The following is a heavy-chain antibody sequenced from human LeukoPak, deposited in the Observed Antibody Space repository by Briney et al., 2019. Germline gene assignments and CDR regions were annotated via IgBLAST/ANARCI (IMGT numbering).Heavy chain of an antibody. CDR2: NSGGGVST. CDR3: AKGMVRGVIPDY. J-gene: IGHJ4*02. Sequence: PGGTLRLSCAASGFTFSGYAMSWVRQAPGKGLEWVSANSGGGVSTYYADSIKGRFTISRDDSKNTLYLQMNSLRAEDTAVYYCAKGMVRGVIPDYWGQGTLVTVSS. D-gene: IGHD3-10*01. V-gene: IGHV3-23*01. CDR1: GFTFSGYA.